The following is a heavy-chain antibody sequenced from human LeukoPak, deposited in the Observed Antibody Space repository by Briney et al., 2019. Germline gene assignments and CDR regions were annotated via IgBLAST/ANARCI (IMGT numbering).Heavy chain of an antibody. D-gene: IGHD3-22*01. CDR2: IIPIFGTA. J-gene: IGHJ4*02. Sequence: ASVKVSCKPSGGTFSSYAISWVRQAPGHELEWMGGIIPIFGTANYAQKFQGRVTITADESTSTAYLELSSLRSEDTAVYYCARVVQYYDSSVFDYCGQGTLVTVSS. V-gene: IGHV1-69*13. CDR3: ARVVQYYDSSVFDY. CDR1: GGTFSSYA.